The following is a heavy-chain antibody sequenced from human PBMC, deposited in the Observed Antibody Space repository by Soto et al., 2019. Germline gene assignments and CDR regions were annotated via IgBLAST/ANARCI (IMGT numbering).Heavy chain of an antibody. CDR1: GFTFDDYT. J-gene: IGHJ6*02. CDR2: ISWDGGST. V-gene: IGHV3-43*01. CDR3: AKDRAGIAARYYYYGMDV. D-gene: IGHD6-6*01. Sequence: GGSLRLSCAASGFTFDDYTMHWVRQAPGKGLEWVSLISWDGGSTYYADSVKGRFTISRDNSKNSLYLQMNSLRTEDTALYYCAKDRAGIAARYYYYGMDVWGQGTTVTVSS.